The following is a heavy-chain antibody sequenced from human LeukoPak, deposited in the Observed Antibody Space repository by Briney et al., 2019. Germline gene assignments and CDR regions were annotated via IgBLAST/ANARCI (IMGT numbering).Heavy chain of an antibody. J-gene: IGHJ4*02. V-gene: IGHV4-34*01. CDR1: GGSFSGYY. D-gene: IGHD3-22*01. Sequence: SETLSLTCAVYGGSFSGYYWSWIRQPPGKGLEWIGEINHSGSTNYNPSLKSRVTISVDTSKNQFSLKLSSVTAADTAVYYCARGMYYDASGALDYWGRGTLVTVSS. CDR2: INHSGST. CDR3: ARGMYYDASGALDY.